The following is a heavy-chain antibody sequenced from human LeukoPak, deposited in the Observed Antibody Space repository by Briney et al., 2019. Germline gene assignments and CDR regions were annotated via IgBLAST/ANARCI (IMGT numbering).Heavy chain of an antibody. CDR3: AREGYCSGGSCSTRAFDI. D-gene: IGHD2-15*01. V-gene: IGHV1-69*04. CDR2: IIPILGIA. CDR1: GGTFSSYA. J-gene: IGHJ3*02. Sequence: GASVKVSCKASGGTFSSYAISWVRQAPGQGLEWMGRIIPILGIANYAQKFQGRVTITADKSTSTAYMELSSLGSEDTAVYYCAREGYCSGGSCSTRAFDIWGQGTMVTVSS.